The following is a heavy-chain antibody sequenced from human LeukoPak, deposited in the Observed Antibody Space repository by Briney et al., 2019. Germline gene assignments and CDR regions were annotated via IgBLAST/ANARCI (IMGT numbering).Heavy chain of an antibody. CDR3: AKDQAIFGVVILAFDY. J-gene: IGHJ4*02. Sequence: GGSLRLSCAASGFTFNIFAMTWVRQAPGKGLEWVSTIGSPDETYYADSVTGRFTISRDNYKNTLYLQMNSLRAEDTAVYYCAKDQAIFGVVILAFDYWGQGTLVTVSS. D-gene: IGHD3-3*01. CDR2: IGSPDET. CDR1: GFTFNIFA. V-gene: IGHV3-23*01.